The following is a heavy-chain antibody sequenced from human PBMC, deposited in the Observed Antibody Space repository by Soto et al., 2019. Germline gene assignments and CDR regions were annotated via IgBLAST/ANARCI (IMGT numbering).Heavy chain of an antibody. Sequence: SETLSLTCTVSGGSISSYYWSWIRQPPGKGLEWIGYIYYSGSTNYNPSLKSRVTISVDTSKNQFSLKLSSVTAADTAVYYCARVGGDYWLHGSYFDYWGQGTLVTVSS. CDR3: ARVGGDYWLHGSYFDY. D-gene: IGHD4-17*01. V-gene: IGHV4-59*01. CDR1: GGSISSYY. CDR2: IYYSGST. J-gene: IGHJ4*02.